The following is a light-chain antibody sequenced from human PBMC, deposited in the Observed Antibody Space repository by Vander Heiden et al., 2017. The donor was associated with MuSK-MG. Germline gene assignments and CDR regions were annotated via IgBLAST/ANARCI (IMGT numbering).Light chain of an antibody. Sequence: DIQMTQSPSSLSASVGDRVTIICRATQNSGNYLNWYQQKVGKAPQLLIYAATRLQSGVPSRFSGSLQREDFATYYCQQGDTTPLTFGGGTKVEIK. J-gene: IGKJ4*01. CDR1: QNSGNY. CDR2: AAT. V-gene: IGKV1-39*01. CDR3: QQGDTTPLT.